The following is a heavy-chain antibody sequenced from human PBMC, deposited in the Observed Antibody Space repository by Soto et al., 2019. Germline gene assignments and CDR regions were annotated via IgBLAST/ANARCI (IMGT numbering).Heavy chain of an antibody. J-gene: IGHJ6*02. CDR1: GYTLTELS. CDR3: ATPPYYYDSSGFRYYYGMDV. D-gene: IGHD3-22*01. V-gene: IGHV1-24*01. Sequence: QVQLVQSGAEVKKPGASVKVSCKVSGYTLTELSMHWVRQAPGKGLEWMGGFDPEDGETIYAQKFQGRVTMTEDTSTDTAYMELSSLRSEDTAVYYCATPPYYYDSSGFRYYYGMDVWGQGTTVTVSS. CDR2: FDPEDGET.